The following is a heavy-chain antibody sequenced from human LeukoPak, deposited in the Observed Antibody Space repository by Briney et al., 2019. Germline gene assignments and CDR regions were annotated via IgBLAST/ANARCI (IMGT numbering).Heavy chain of an antibody. Sequence: GESLKISRKGSGYSFTSYWIGWVRQMPGKGLERMGIICRGDSNTNYSPSFQGQVTTSADKSISTAYLQWSSLKASDTAMYYCARRTSGYYLFDYWGQGTLVTVSS. CDR3: ARRTSGYYLFDY. CDR2: ICRGDSNT. J-gene: IGHJ4*02. V-gene: IGHV5-51*01. CDR1: GYSFTSYW. D-gene: IGHD3-22*01.